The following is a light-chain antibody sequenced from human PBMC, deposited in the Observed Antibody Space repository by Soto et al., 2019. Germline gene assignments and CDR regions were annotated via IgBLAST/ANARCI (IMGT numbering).Light chain of an antibody. Sequence: DIQMTQSPSSLSASVGDRVTITCRASQSIVTYFNWYLQKPGKAPKLLIYAASNLHSGVPSRFSGSGSGTDFTLTISSLQPEDFATYFCQQSYSTPPWTFGQGTKVEIK. CDR2: AAS. CDR1: QSIVTY. V-gene: IGKV1-39*01. CDR3: QQSYSTPPWT. J-gene: IGKJ1*01.